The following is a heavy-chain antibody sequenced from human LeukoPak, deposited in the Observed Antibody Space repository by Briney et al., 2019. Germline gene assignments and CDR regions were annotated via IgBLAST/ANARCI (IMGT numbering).Heavy chain of an antibody. CDR2: ISCNSGSI. CDR3: AKDMEGGTKLWGTYYYYGMDV. D-gene: IGHD5-18*01. Sequence: GGALRLSCAASGCTFDDYTMHWVRQAPGKDVEWWAGISCNSGSISYADSVKGRFTISRDKAKNSLYLQMNSLRAEDTALYYCAKDMEGGTKLWGTYYYYGMDVWGQGKPVT. V-gene: IGHV3-9*01. CDR1: GCTFDDYT. J-gene: IGHJ6*02.